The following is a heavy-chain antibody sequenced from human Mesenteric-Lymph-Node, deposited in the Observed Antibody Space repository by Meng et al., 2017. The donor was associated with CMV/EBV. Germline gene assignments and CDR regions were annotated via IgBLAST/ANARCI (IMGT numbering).Heavy chain of an antibody. D-gene: IGHD2-2*01. CDR1: FTCSTDA. Sequence: FTCSTDAMSWVREAPGKGLESVSSITKTADTTYNEESVKGRFTISRDNSKITLYLQMNSLRAEDTAVYYCAKRQGYCSDTSCWYFDYWGQGTLVTVSS. CDR2: ITKTADTT. V-gene: IGHV3-23*01. J-gene: IGHJ4*02. CDR3: AKRQGYCSDTSCWYFDY.